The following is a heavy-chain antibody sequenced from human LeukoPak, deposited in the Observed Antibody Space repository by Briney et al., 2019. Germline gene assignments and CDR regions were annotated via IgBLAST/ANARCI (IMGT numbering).Heavy chain of an antibody. D-gene: IGHD3-3*01. CDR2: IKHDGSEK. CDR1: GFIFTNYF. Sequence: PGGSLRLSCEASGFIFTNYFMSRVRQDPGKGLEWVASIKHDGSEKYYVDSVRGRFTISRDNTMNSLYLQMSSLRAEDTAVYYCATDRGWRTSGYYLYYFEYWGQGTLVTFSS. J-gene: IGHJ4*02. V-gene: IGHV3-7*01. CDR3: ATDRGWRTSGYYLYYFEY.